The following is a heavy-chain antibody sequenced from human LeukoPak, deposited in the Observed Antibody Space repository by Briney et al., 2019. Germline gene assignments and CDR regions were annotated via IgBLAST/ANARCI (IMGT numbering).Heavy chain of an antibody. D-gene: IGHD2-2*01. CDR1: GFTFSSYS. J-gene: IGHJ6*02. Sequence: GGSLRLSCAASGFTFSSYSMNWVRQAPGKGLEWVSYISSSSSTIYYADSVKGRFTISRDNAKNSLYLQMNSLRAEDTAVYYCARDLMGYYADVYYGMDVWGQGTTVTVSS. CDR3: ARDLMGYYADVYYGMDV. V-gene: IGHV3-48*01. CDR2: ISSSSSTI.